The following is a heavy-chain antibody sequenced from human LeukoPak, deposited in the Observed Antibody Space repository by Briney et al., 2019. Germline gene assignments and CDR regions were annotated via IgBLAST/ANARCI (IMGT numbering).Heavy chain of an antibody. CDR3: ARQPGAGWFDP. D-gene: IGHD3-10*01. Sequence: EESLKISCKDSGYSFTNYWIGWVRQMPGKGLEWMGIIHSADSNTKYSPSFQGQVTISADKSISTAYLQWSGLKASDTAMYYCARQPGAGWFDPWGQGTLVTVSS. J-gene: IGHJ5*02. V-gene: IGHV5-51*01. CDR1: GYSFTNYW. CDR2: IHSADSNT.